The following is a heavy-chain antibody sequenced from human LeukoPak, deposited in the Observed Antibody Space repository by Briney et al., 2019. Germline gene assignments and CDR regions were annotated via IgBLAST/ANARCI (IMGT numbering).Heavy chain of an antibody. V-gene: IGHV4-59*12. Sequence: SETLSLTCTVSGGSISSYYWSWIRQPPGKGLEWIGYIYYSGSTNYNPSLKSRVTISVDTSKNQFSLKLSSVTAADTAVYYCAIGFSSIHAFDIWGQGTMVTVSS. CDR2: IYYSGST. D-gene: IGHD6-13*01. CDR3: AIGFSSIHAFDI. CDR1: GGSISSYY. J-gene: IGHJ3*02.